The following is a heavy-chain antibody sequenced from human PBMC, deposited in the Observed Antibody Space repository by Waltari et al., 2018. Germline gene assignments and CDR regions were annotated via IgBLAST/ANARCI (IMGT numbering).Heavy chain of an antibody. J-gene: IGHJ4*02. CDR1: GYTFTDYY. V-gene: IGHV1-69-2*01. D-gene: IGHD6-19*01. Sequence: EVQLVQSGAEVKKPGATVKISCKASGYTFTDYYMHWVQQAPGKGLEWMGRVVPEDGETINAGKFQGRVTITADTSTDTAYMELSSLRSEDTAVYYCATDLQQWLVQAASDYWGQGTLVTVSS. CDR3: ATDLQQWLVQAASDY. CDR2: VVPEDGET.